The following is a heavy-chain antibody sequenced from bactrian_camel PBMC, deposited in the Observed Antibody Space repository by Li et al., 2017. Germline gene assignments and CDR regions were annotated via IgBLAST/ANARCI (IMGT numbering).Heavy chain of an antibody. CDR2: LSSGGST. CDR3: ASANYGDSAMNY. CDR1: GFTFDDSD. D-gene: IGHD5*01. J-gene: IGHJ4*01. V-gene: IGHV3S67*01. Sequence: DVQLVESGGGSVQTGETLRLSCTASGFTFDDSDLGWYRQAPGNECELISTLSSGGSTFYAGSVKGRFTISRDNSKNTAYLQLNSLKTEDMAMYYCASANYGDSAMNYWGQGTQVTVS.